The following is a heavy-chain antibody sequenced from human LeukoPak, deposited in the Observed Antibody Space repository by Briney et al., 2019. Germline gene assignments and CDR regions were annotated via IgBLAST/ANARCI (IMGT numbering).Heavy chain of an antibody. CDR3: ARVDRYDYVWGSYRWEAFDI. V-gene: IGHV1-2*02. Sequence: ASVKVSCKASGGTFSSYAISWVRQAPGQGLEWMGWINPNSGGTNYAQKFQGRVTMTRDTSISTAYMALSRLRSDDTAVYYCARVDRYDYVWGSYRWEAFDIWGQGTMVTVSS. J-gene: IGHJ3*02. D-gene: IGHD3-16*02. CDR1: GGTFSSYA. CDR2: INPNSGGT.